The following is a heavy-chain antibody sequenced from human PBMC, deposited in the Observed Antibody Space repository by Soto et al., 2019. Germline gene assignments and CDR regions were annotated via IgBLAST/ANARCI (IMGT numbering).Heavy chain of an antibody. D-gene: IGHD1-1*01. V-gene: IGHV4-31*03. CDR1: GGSISSGGYY. J-gene: IGHJ3*02. CDR2: IYYSVST. Sequence: SETLSLTCTVSGGSISSGGYYWSWIREHPGKGLEWIGYIYYSVSTYYNPYLKSRVTISVDTSKNKFSLKLSSVTAADTGLYYCARDETDTGERFDIWAQGTMVTVSS. CDR3: ARDETDTGERFDI.